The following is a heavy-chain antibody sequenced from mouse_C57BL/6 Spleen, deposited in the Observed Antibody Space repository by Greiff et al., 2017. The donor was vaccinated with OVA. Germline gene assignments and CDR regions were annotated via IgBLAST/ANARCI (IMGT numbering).Heavy chain of an antibody. J-gene: IGHJ3*01. CDR3: ARGDYGSRFAY. CDR2: IYPGSGNT. D-gene: IGHD2-1*01. CDR1: GYTFPAYY. V-gene: IGHV1-84*01. Sequence: QVQLQQSGPELVKPGASVKISCKASGYTFPAYYINWVKQRPGQGLEWIGWIYPGSGNTKYNEKFKGKATLTVDTSSSTAYMQLSSLTSEDSAVYCCARGDYGSRFAYWGQGTLVTVSA.